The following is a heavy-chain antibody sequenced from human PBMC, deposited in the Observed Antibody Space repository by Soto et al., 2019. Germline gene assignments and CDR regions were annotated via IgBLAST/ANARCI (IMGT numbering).Heavy chain of an antibody. D-gene: IGHD6-19*01. V-gene: IGHV3-15*07. CDR1: GFSFSNAW. CDR2: IKSKIDGGTT. CDR3: PTVGLAVAHPGVYYLDY. Sequence: EVQLVESGGGLVKPGGSLRVSCGASGFSFSNAWMNWVRQAPGKGLEWVGRIKSKIDGGTTDYAAPVNGRFTISRDDSKNTVYLQINSLKTEDTAVYYCPTVGLAVAHPGVYYLDYWGQGTLVTVSS. J-gene: IGHJ4*02.